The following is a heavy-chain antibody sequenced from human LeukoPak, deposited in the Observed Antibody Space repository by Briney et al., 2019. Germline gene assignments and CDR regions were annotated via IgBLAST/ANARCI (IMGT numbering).Heavy chain of an antibody. Sequence: GGSLRLACAASGFTFSSYALSWVRQAPGKGLEWVSAISISGENTYYADSVKGRFTISRDTSRNTLYLQMHSLRAEDTAVYYCARLISTSSSRFSDYWGQGTLVTVSS. J-gene: IGHJ4*02. CDR2: ISISGENT. CDR1: GFTFSSYA. D-gene: IGHD6-6*01. V-gene: IGHV3-23*01. CDR3: ARLISTSSSRFSDY.